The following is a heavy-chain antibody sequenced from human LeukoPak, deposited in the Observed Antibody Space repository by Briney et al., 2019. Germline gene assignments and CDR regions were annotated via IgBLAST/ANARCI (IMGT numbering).Heavy chain of an antibody. CDR1: GGSFSGYY. CDR2: INHSGST. Sequence: SETLSLTCAVYGGSFSGYYWSWIRQPPGKGLEWVGEINHSGSTTYNPSLKSRVTISVDTSKNQFSLKLSSVTAADTAVYYCARGVQLKRPVLLDYWGPGTLVTASS. CDR3: ARGVQLKRPVLLDY. J-gene: IGHJ4*02. D-gene: IGHD1-1*01. V-gene: IGHV4-34*01.